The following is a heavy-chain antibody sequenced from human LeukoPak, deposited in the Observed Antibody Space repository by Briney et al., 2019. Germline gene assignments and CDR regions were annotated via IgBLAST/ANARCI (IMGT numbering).Heavy chain of an antibody. D-gene: IGHD1-26*01. CDR1: GFTFDDYA. CDR2: ISWNSGSI. CDR3: AKDTDSLYGSYSN. Sequence: QPGGSLRLSCAASGFTFDDYAMHWVRQAPGKGLEWVSGISWNSGSIGYADSVKGRFTISRDNAKNSLYLQMNSLRAEDTALYYCAKDTDSLYGSYSNWGQGTMVTVSS. V-gene: IGHV3-9*01. J-gene: IGHJ3*01.